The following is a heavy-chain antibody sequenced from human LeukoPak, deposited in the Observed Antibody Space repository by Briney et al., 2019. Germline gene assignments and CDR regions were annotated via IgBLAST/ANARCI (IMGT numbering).Heavy chain of an antibody. CDR3: AGHHPRNTVDF. CDR1: GGSISSYY. V-gene: IGHV4-59*08. J-gene: IGHJ4*02. Sequence: SETLSLTCTVSGGSISSYYWSWIRQPPGKGLEWIAYISDIGSINYNPSLKSRVTISLDTSKNQFSLKLSSVSAADTAVYYCAGHHPRNTVDFWGQGTLVTVSS. CDR2: ISDIGSI. D-gene: IGHD2-8*02.